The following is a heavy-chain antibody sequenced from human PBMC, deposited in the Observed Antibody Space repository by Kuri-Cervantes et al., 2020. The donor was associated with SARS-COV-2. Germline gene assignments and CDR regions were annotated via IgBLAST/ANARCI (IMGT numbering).Heavy chain of an antibody. V-gene: IGHV4-61*01. CDR2: IYDDGTT. CDR1: GTSLRGGPNS. J-gene: IGHJ4*02. D-gene: IGHD3-22*01. CDR3: ATGIYYGSTLFDF. Sequence: SETLSLTCTVSGTSLRGGPNSWNWIRQSPGKGLEWIGYIYDDGTTSYKPSLRSRLTISLDTSKNRFSLKLIAVTPADSAVYFCATGIYYGSTLFDFWGQGTLVTVSS.